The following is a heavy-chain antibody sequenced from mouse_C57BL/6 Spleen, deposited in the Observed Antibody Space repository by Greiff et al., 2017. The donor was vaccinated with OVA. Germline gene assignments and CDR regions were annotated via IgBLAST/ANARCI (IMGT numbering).Heavy chain of an antibody. CDR3: ARGGYGYDDFDY. Sequence: VKLMESGAELARPGASVKMSCKASGYTFTSYTMHWVKQRPGQGLEWIGYINPSSGYTKYNQKFKDKATLTADKSSSTAYMQLSSLTSENSAVYYCARGGYGYDDFDYWGQGTTLTVSS. D-gene: IGHD2-2*01. V-gene: IGHV1-4*01. CDR1: GYTFTSYT. J-gene: IGHJ2*01. CDR2: INPSSGYT.